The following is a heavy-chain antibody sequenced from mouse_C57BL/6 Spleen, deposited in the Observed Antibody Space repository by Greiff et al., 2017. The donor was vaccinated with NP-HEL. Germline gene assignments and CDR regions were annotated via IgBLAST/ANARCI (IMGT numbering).Heavy chain of an antibody. Sequence: QVQLQQPGAELVMPGASVKLSCKASGYTFTSYWMHWVKQRPGQGLEWIGEIDPSDSYTNYNQKFKGKSTLTVDKSSSTAYMQLSSLTSEDSAVYYCARSRDGYYYFDYWGQGTTLTVSS. CDR3: ARSRDGYYYFDY. V-gene: IGHV1-69*01. CDR2: IDPSDSYT. CDR1: GYTFTSYW. J-gene: IGHJ2*01. D-gene: IGHD2-3*01.